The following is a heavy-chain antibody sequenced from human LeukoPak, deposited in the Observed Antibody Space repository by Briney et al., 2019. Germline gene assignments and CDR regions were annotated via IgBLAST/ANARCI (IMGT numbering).Heavy chain of an antibody. CDR1: GFTFSSYA. CDR2: ISGSGGST. Sequence: GGSLRLSCAASGFTFSSYAMSWVRQAPGKGLEWVSAISGSGGSTYYADSVKGRFTISRDNFKNTLYLQMNSLRAEDTAVYYCAKGKVFGSGKVNFDYWGQGTLVTVSS. J-gene: IGHJ4*02. V-gene: IGHV3-23*01. D-gene: IGHD3-10*01. CDR3: AKGKVFGSGKVNFDY.